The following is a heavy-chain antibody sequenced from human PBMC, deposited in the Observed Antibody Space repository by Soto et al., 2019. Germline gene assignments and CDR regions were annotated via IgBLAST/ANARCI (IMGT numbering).Heavy chain of an antibody. V-gene: IGHV1-8*01. J-gene: IGHJ5*01. D-gene: IGHD3-16*01. CDR2: MTPDSGDT. CDR3: ARDPFYGWFDS. CDR1: GHTLASYD. Sequence: QVQLVQSGAEVRKPGASVKVSCKASGHTLASYDINWVRQATGQGLEGMGWMTPDSGDTGYAQKFQGRVNMTWDTSITTAYMELSSLRSDDTAVYYCARDPFYGWFDSWGQGTLVTVSS.